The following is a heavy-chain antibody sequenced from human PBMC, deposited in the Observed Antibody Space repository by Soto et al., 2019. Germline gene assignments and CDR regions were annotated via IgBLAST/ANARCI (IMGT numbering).Heavy chain of an antibody. V-gene: IGHV4-61*01. D-gene: IGHD7-27*01. Sequence: QVQLQESGPGRVKPSETLSLTCSVSGGSVRTGSYHWSWIRQPPGKGLEWIGFIPNNGSPDYNPSLKSRVVLAIDRSTTQFALKVNSLTAADTAVYCCARIGWGGDSWGQGNLVTVSS. CDR2: IPNNGSP. J-gene: IGHJ4*02. CDR3: ARIGWGGDS. CDR1: GGSVRTGSYH.